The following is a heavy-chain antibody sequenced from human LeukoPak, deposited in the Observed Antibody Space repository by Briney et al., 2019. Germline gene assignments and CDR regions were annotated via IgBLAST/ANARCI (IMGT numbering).Heavy chain of an antibody. Sequence: PSETLSLTCTASGGSISSSSYYWGWIRQPPGKGLEWIGSIYYSGSTYYNPSLKSRVTISVDTSKNQFSLKLSSVTAADTAVYYCARLPSSSSGSYRGAFDIWGQGTMVTVSS. J-gene: IGHJ3*02. CDR3: ARLPSSSSGSYRGAFDI. V-gene: IGHV4-39*01. CDR2: IYYSGST. CDR1: GGSISSSSYY. D-gene: IGHD3-10*01.